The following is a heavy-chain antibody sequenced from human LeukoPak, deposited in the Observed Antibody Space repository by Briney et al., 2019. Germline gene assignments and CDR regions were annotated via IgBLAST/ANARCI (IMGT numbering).Heavy chain of an antibody. J-gene: IGHJ4*02. CDR1: GGSISSYY. V-gene: IGHV4-59*08. Sequence: SETLSLTCTVSGGSISSYYWSWIRQPPGKGLEWIGYIYYSGSTNYNPSLKSRVTISVDTSKNQFSLKLSSVIAADTAVYYCARHSSGWSFYFDYWGQGTLVTVSS. D-gene: IGHD6-19*01. CDR2: IYYSGST. CDR3: ARHSSGWSFYFDY.